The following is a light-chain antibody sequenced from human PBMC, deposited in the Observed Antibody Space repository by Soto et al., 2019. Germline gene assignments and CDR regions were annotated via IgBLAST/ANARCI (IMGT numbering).Light chain of an antibody. CDR2: EGT. J-gene: IGLJ2*01. CDR3: CSYAGNSNGV. CDR1: SSDVGSYIL. V-gene: IGLV2-23*01. Sequence: QSALTQPASVSGSPGQSITISCTGTSSDVGSYILVSWYQQHPGKAPKLMIYEGTKRPSGVSNRFSGSTSGNTASLTISGLQAEDEADYYCCSYAGNSNGVFGGGTKVTVL.